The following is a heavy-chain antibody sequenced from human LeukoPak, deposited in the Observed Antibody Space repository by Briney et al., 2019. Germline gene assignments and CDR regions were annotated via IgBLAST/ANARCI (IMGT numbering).Heavy chain of an antibody. V-gene: IGHV3-43*02. CDR3: AKGGYTYGGRLFDY. CDR2: ISGDGGAT. D-gene: IGHD5-18*01. CDR1: GFTFDDYV. Sequence: SGGSLRLSCAAPGFTFDDYVMHWVRQAPGKGLEWVSFISGDGGATYYADSAKGRFTISRDNGRKSLYLQMDSLRTEDTALYYCAKGGYTYGGRLFDYWGQGTLVTVSS. J-gene: IGHJ4*02.